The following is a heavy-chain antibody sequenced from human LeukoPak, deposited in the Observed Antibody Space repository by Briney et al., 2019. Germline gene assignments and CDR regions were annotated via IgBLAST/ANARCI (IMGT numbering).Heavy chain of an antibody. J-gene: IGHJ4*02. CDR3: AKAVLLWYEYYFDY. CDR2: ISGSGGST. CDR1: GFTFSSYA. V-gene: IGHV3-23*01. D-gene: IGHD3-10*01. Sequence: PGGSLRLSCAASGFTFSSYAMSWVRQAPGKGLEWVSAISGSGGSTYYADPVKGRFTISRDNSKNTLYLQMNSLRAEATAVYYCAKAVLLWYEYYFDYWGQGTLVTVSS.